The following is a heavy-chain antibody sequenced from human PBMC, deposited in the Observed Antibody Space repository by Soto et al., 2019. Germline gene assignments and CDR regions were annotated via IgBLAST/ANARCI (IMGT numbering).Heavy chain of an antibody. CDR2: IIPIFGTA. V-gene: IGHV1-69*13. J-gene: IGHJ4*02. CDR1: GGTFSSYA. CDR3: ARGVTYYYDSSGYSSFDY. D-gene: IGHD3-22*01. Sequence: ASVKVSCKASGGTFSSYAISWVRQAPGQGLEWMGGIIPIFGTANYAQKFQGRVTITADESTSTAYMELSSLRSEDTAVYYCARGVTYYYDSSGYSSFDYWGQGTLVTVSS.